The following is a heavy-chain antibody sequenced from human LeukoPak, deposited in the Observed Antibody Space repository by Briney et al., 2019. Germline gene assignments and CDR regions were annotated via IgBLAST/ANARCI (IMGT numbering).Heavy chain of an antibody. Sequence: ASVKVSCKASGGTFSSYAISWVRQAPGQGLEWMGGIIPIFGTSNYAQKFQGRVTITADKSTSTAYMELSSLRSEDTAVYYCARDRGSSRPNWFDPWGQGTLVTVSS. CDR2: IIPIFGTS. J-gene: IGHJ5*02. CDR3: ARDRGSSRPNWFDP. CDR1: GGTFSSYA. D-gene: IGHD6-13*01. V-gene: IGHV1-69*06.